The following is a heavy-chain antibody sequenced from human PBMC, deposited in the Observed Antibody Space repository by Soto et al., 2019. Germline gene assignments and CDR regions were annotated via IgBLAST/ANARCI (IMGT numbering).Heavy chain of an antibody. CDR1: GFTISSYA. CDR3: ARASYYYDSSGFLDY. Sequence: LRLSCAASGFTISSYAMHWDRQAPGKGLEWLAVISYDGSNKYYADSVKGRFTISRDNSKNTLYLQMNSLRAEDTAVYYCARASYYYDSSGFLDYWGQGTLVTVSS. V-gene: IGHV3-30-3*01. CDR2: ISYDGSNK. J-gene: IGHJ4*02. D-gene: IGHD3-22*01.